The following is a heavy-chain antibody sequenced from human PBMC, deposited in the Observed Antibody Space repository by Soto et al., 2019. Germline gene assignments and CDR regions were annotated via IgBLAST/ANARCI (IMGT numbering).Heavy chain of an antibody. D-gene: IGHD3-3*01. CDR1: GFTFSNYA. CDR3: ARDWTGDTCPCLDV. CDR2: FSGSGGST. Sequence: EVQLLESGGGLVQPGGSLRLSCAAAGFTFSNYALTWVRQSPGKGLEWVSTFSGSGGSTYYVDSVRGRFTISRDNSKNTLFLQMNSLRVEDTAIYYCARDWTGDTCPCLDVWAQGTTVSVSS. V-gene: IGHV3-23*01. J-gene: IGHJ6*02.